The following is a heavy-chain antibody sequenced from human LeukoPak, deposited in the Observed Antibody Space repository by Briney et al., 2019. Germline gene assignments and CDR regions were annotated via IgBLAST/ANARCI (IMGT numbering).Heavy chain of an antibody. J-gene: IGHJ4*02. V-gene: IGHV3-74*01. Sequence: GGSLRLSCAASGFTFSSHWMHWVRQAPGKGLVWVSRINSDGSSTSYADSVKGRFTISRDNAKNTLYLQMNSLRAEDTAVYYCARAPQGYSSGLGVFDYWGQGTLVTVSS. CDR2: INSDGSST. CDR3: ARAPQGYSSGLGVFDY. CDR1: GFTFSSHW. D-gene: IGHD6-19*01.